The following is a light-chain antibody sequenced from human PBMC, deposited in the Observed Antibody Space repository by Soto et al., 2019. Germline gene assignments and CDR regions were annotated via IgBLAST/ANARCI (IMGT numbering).Light chain of an antibody. Sequence: NFMLTQPHSVSESLGRTVTISCTRSGGSIASGLVQWYQVRPGSGPTTVISEDSQRPSGVPDRFSGSIDSSSNSASLTISGLKPEDEADYYCQSSQDDFWVFGGGTKLTVL. CDR1: GGSIASGL. J-gene: IGLJ3*02. CDR2: EDS. CDR3: QSSQDDFWV. V-gene: IGLV6-57*04.